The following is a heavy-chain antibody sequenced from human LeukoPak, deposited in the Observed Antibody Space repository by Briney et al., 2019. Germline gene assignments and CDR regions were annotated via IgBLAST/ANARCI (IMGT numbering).Heavy chain of an antibody. CDR2: IIPIFGTA. Sequence: SVKVSCKASGGTFSSYAISWVRQAPGQGLEWMGGIIPIFGTANYAQKFQGRVTITADESTSTAYMELSSLRSEDTAVYYCARDCSKIAAADYYYYNSAGMDVWGQGTTVTVSS. CDR1: GGTFSSYA. J-gene: IGHJ6*02. D-gene: IGHD6-13*01. CDR3: ARDCSKIAAADYYYYNSAGMDV. V-gene: IGHV1-69*13.